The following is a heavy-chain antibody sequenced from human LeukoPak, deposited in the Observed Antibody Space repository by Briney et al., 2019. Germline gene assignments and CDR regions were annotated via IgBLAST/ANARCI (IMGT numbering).Heavy chain of an antibody. CDR1: GYTFTGYY. D-gene: IGHD2-15*01. CDR2: INPNSGGT. J-gene: IGHJ4*02. Sequence: ASVKVSCKASGYTFTGYYVHWVRQAPGQGLEWMGWINPNSGGTNYAQKFQGRVTMTRDTSISTAYMELSRLRSDDTAVYYCARQRYVVVVAATPELGYWGQGTLVTVSS. V-gene: IGHV1-2*02. CDR3: ARQRYVVVVAATPELGY.